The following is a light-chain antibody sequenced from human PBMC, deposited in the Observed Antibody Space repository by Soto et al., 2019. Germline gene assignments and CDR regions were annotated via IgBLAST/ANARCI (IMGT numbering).Light chain of an antibody. CDR1: SSDVGSYNL. V-gene: IGLV2-23*01. Sequence: QSALTQPASVSGSPGQSITISCTGTSSDVGSYNLVSWYQQHPGKAPKLMIYEGSKRPPGVSNRFSGSKSGNTASLTISGLQAEDEADYYCCSYAGSSIVVFGGGTQLTVL. CDR2: EGS. CDR3: CSYAGSSIVV. J-gene: IGLJ2*01.